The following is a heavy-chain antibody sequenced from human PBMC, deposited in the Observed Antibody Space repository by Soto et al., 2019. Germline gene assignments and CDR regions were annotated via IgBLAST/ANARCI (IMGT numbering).Heavy chain of an antibody. CDR2: ISAHNGNT. CDR3: ARGSYGDY. V-gene: IGHV1-18*01. CDR1: GYDFTTYG. Sequence: QVHLVQSGAEVKKPGASVKVSCKGSGYDFTTYGITWVRQAPGQGLEWMAWISAHNGNTDYAQKLQGRVTVTRDKSTSTAYMELRSLRSDDTAMYYCARGSYGDYWGQGALVTVSS. J-gene: IGHJ4*02. D-gene: IGHD1-26*01.